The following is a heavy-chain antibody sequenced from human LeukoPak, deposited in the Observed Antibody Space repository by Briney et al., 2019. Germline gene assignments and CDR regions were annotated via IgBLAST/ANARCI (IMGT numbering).Heavy chain of an antibody. CDR2: ICSSSRYT. CDR3: AREVPHFDY. CDR1: GFTFSDYY. J-gene: IGHJ4*02. D-gene: IGHD2-2*01. V-gene: IGHV3-11*06. Sequence: GGALRLSCAASGFTFSDYYMSWIRQAPGKGLEWVAYICSSSRYTNYADSVKGRFTISRDNAKPSLYLQMNSLRAEDTAVYYCAREVPHFDYWGQGPLVTVSS.